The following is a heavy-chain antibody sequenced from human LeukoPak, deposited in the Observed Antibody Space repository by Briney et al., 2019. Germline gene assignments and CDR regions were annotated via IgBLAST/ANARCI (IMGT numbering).Heavy chain of an antibody. CDR3: ATYRAGESGRGH. D-gene: IGHD3-10*01. Sequence: PSETLSLTCTVSGYSISSGYYWGWIRQPPGKGLEWIGSIYHSGSTYYNPSLKSRVTISMDTSKDQVTLKLTSVTAADTAVYYCATYRAGESGRGHWGQGTLVTVSS. J-gene: IGHJ4*02. CDR2: IYHSGST. CDR1: GYSISSGYY. V-gene: IGHV4-38-2*02.